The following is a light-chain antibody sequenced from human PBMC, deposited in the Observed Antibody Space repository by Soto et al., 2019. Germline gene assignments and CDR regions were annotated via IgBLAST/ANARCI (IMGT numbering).Light chain of an antibody. CDR3: EQRSNWPPIT. V-gene: IGKV3-11*01. J-gene: IGKJ5*01. CDR2: DAS. Sequence: ILMTQAPATLSVSPVERATLSCRASQSVSSYLAWYQQKPGQAPRLLIYDASNRATGIPARFSGSGSGTDFTLTISSLEPEDFAVYYCEQRSNWPPITFGQGTRLEIK. CDR1: QSVSSY.